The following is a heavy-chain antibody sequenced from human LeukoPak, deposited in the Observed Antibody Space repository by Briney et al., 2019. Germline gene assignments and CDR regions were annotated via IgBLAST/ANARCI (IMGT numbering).Heavy chain of an antibody. D-gene: IGHD3-10*01. Sequence: SVKVSCKASGGTFSSYAISWVRQAPGQGLEWMGGIIPIFGTANYAQKFQGRVTITADESTSTAYMELSSLRSEDTAVYYCARAARAETWVLGVSYYYYGMDVWGKGTTVTVSS. J-gene: IGHJ6*04. V-gene: IGHV1-69*13. CDR2: IIPIFGTA. CDR3: ARAARAETWVLGVSYYYYGMDV. CDR1: GGTFSSYA.